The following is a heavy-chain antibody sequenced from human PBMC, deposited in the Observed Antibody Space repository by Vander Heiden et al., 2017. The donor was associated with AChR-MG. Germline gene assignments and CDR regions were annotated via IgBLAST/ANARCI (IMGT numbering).Heavy chain of an antibody. CDR1: GYTFTSYD. Sequence: QVQLVQSGAEVKKPGASVKVSCKASGYTFTSYDINWVRQATGQGLEGMGWINPNSGNTGYAQKFQGRATMPRNTSISTAYMGLSSLRSEDTAVYYWARGVVTTGPGGGYWGQGTLVTVSS. V-gene: IGHV1-8*01. CDR3: ARGVVTTGPGGGY. J-gene: IGHJ4*02. D-gene: IGHD4-4*01. CDR2: INPNSGNT.